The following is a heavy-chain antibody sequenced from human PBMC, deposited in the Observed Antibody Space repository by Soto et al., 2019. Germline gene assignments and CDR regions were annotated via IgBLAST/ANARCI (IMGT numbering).Heavy chain of an antibody. Sequence: NPSDTLSLTCTVSGGSISSSSYYWGWIRQPPGKGLEWIGSIYYSGSTYYNPSLKSRVTISVDTSKNQFSLKLSSVTAADTAVYYCASIRRIEVGDSYDYSGMDVWGQGTTVTVSS. V-gene: IGHV4-39*01. CDR1: GGSISSSSYY. CDR2: IYYSGST. CDR3: ASIRRIEVGDSYDYSGMDV. D-gene: IGHD1-26*01. J-gene: IGHJ6*02.